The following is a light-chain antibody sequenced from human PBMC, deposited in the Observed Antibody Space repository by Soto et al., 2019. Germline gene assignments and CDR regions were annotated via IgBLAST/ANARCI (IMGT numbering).Light chain of an antibody. CDR3: SSYTSSSTPCV. Sequence: QSVLAQRAAVSGSPGQSITISCTGTSSDVGGYNYVSWYQQHPGKAPKLMIYEVSNRPSGVSNRFSGSKSGNTASLTISGLQAEDEADYYCSSYTSSSTPCVFGTGTKVTVL. V-gene: IGLV2-14*01. J-gene: IGLJ1*01. CDR2: EVS. CDR1: SSDVGGYNY.